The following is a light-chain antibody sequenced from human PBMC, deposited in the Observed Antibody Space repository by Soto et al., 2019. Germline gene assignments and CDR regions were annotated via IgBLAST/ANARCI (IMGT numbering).Light chain of an antibody. Sequence: DIQMTQSPSSLSASVGDRITITCQASQDISNRLTWYHQKPGKAPNLLIYDASNLAAGVPSGFSGSGSGTHFTCTITSLQPEEIGTYYCQNCFTVPYTFGQGTKVEI. V-gene: IGKV1-33*01. CDR3: QNCFTVPYT. CDR2: DAS. J-gene: IGKJ2*01. CDR1: QDISNR.